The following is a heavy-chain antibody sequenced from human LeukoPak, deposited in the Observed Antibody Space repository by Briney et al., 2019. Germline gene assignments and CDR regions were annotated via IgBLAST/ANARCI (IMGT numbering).Heavy chain of an antibody. J-gene: IGHJ5*02. CDR3: SRRRNTLSP. V-gene: IGHV4-59*01. CDR1: GDSITTYF. Sequence: KPSETLSLTCSVSGDSITTYFWTWIRQPPGKGLEWIGYIYYTGSTNYNPSLKSRVTMSVDSSKNQISLKLTSVTAADTAVYYCSRRRNTLSPWGQGSLVTVSS. CDR2: IYYTGST.